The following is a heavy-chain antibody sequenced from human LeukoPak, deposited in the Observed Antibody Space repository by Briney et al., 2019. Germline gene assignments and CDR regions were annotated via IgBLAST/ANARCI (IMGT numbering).Heavy chain of an antibody. D-gene: IGHD3-16*01. J-gene: IGHJ4*02. CDR1: GYTFTSYA. CDR3: ARVGVFRNYFDY. V-gene: IGHV1-3*01. CDR2: INAGNGNT. Sequence: ASVKVSCKAAGYTFTSYAMHWVRQAPEQRLEWMGWINAGNGNTKYSQKFQGRVTITRDTSASTAYMELSSLRSEDTAVYYCARVGVFRNYFDYWGQGTLVTVSS.